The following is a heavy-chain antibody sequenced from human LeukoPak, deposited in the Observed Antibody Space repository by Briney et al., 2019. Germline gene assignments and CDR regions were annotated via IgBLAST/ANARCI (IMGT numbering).Heavy chain of an antibody. J-gene: IGHJ3*02. V-gene: IGHV3-23*01. CDR1: GFTFSSFA. Sequence: GGSLRLSCAASGFTFSSFAMMWVRQAPGMGLELISAILSGGDVFFYGDSVRGRFTISRDDSTNTLFLQMNNLRADDSAVYYCARDPNGNYVGAFEMWGPGTTVTVSS. D-gene: IGHD4-17*01. CDR3: ARDPNGNYVGAFEM. CDR2: ILSGGDVF.